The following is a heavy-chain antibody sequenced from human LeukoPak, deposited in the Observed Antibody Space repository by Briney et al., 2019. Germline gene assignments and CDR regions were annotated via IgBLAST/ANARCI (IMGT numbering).Heavy chain of an antibody. D-gene: IGHD4-17*01. Sequence: SETLSLTCTVSGGSISSSSYYWGWIRQPPGKGLEWIGSIYYSGSTYYNPSLKSRVTISVDTSKNQFSLKLSSVTAADTAVYYCVRDKNYGDYQYYFDYWGQGTLVTVSS. CDR1: GGSISSSSYY. CDR3: VRDKNYGDYQYYFDY. V-gene: IGHV4-39*07. J-gene: IGHJ4*02. CDR2: IYYSGST.